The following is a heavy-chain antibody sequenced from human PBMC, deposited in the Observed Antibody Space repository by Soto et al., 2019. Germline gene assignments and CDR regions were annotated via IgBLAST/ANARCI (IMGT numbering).Heavy chain of an antibody. CDR3: ARDILAYCGGDCYFDY. D-gene: IGHD2-21*02. CDR1: GFTFSSYG. Sequence: QVQLVESGGGVVQPGRSLRLSCAASGFTFSSYGMHWVRQAPGKGLEWVAVIWYDGSNKYYADSVKGRFTISRDNSKNTLYLQMNSLRAEDTAVYYCARDILAYCGGDCYFDYWGQGPLVTVSS. J-gene: IGHJ4*02. CDR2: IWYDGSNK. V-gene: IGHV3-33*01.